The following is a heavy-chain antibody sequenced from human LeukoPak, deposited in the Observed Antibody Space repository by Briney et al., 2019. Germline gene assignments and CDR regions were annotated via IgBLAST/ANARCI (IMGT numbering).Heavy chain of an antibody. CDR1: GFSFSSYW. D-gene: IGHD3-16*02. Sequence: PGGSLRLSCAASGFSFSSYWMRWVRQAPGKGLEWVANIKQDGTEKYNVDSVKGRFTISRDNAKNSLYLQMNSLRAEDTAVYFCARDYDYVWGSYHYGGGDYWGQGTLVTVSS. J-gene: IGHJ4*02. CDR2: IKQDGTEK. V-gene: IGHV3-7*01. CDR3: ARDYDYVWGSYHYGGGDY.